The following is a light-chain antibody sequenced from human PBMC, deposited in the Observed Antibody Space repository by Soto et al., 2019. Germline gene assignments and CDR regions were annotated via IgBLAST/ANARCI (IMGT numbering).Light chain of an antibody. CDR2: GAS. J-gene: IGKJ5*01. CDR1: QSVGNN. V-gene: IGKV3-15*01. CDR3: QQYNGWPIT. Sequence: EIVLTQSPGTLSLSPAERVTLSCRSSQSVGNNLAWHQQKPGQAPRLLIYGASTRATGFPGRFSGRGSGTEFTLTISSLQSEDFAVYYCQQYNGWPITFGQGTRLEIK.